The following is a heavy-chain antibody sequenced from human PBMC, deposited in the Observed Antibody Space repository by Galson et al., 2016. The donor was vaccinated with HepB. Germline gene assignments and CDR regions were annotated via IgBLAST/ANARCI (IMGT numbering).Heavy chain of an antibody. CDR2: IYWDDDK. D-gene: IGHD3-10*01. V-gene: IGHV2-5*02. CDR1: GFSLSTSGVG. CDR3: ARESNTVRGAIITFRYLDY. Sequence: PALVKPTQTLTLTCTFSGFSLSTSGVGVGWIRQPPGKALEWLARIYWDDDKRYSPSLKSRLTITKDTSKNQVVLSMTNMDPVDTATYYCARESNTVRGAIITFRYLDYWGPGTLVTVSS. J-gene: IGHJ4*02.